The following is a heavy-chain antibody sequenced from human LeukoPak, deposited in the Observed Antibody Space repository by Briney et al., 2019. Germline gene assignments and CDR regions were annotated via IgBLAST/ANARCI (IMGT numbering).Heavy chain of an antibody. J-gene: IGHJ4*02. CDR3: ARDLDYYDSSGYYYDY. D-gene: IGHD3-22*01. Sequence: PSETLSLTCTVSGGSISSSSYYWGWIRQPPGKGLEWIGSIYYSGSTYYNPSLKSRVTISVDTSKNQFSLKLSSVTAADTAVYYCARDLDYYDSSGYYYDYWGQGTLVTVSS. V-gene: IGHV4-39*07. CDR2: IYYSGST. CDR1: GGSISSSSYY.